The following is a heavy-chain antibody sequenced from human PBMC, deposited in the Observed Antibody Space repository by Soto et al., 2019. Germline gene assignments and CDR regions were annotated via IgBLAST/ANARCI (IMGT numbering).Heavy chain of an antibody. D-gene: IGHD3-16*01. CDR2: IYYSGST. J-gene: IGHJ4*02. V-gene: IGHV4-59*01. CDR3: AREWGATFDY. CDR1: RGSISSYY. Sequence: PSETLSLTCSVSRGSISSYYWSWIRQPPGKGLEWIGYIYYSGSTSYNPSLKSRVTISVDTSKNQFSLKLSSVTAADTAVYYCAREWGATFDYWGQGTLVTVSS.